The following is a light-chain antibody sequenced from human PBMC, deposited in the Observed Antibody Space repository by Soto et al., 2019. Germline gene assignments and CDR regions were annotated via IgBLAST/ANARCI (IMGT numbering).Light chain of an antibody. Sequence: AIRMTQSPSSFSASTGDRVTITCRASQGISSYLAWYQQKPGKAPKRLIYAASTLQSGVPSRFSGSGSGTDFTLTISCLQSEDFATYDCQQYYSYPLTFGQGTKLEIK. V-gene: IGKV1-8*01. CDR2: AAS. CDR1: QGISSY. CDR3: QQYYSYPLT. J-gene: IGKJ2*01.